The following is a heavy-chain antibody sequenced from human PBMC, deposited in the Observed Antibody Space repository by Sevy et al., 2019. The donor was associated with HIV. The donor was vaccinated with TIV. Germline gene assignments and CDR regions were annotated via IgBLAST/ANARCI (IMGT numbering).Heavy chain of an antibody. CDR2: LSFGGGEI. J-gene: IGHJ4*02. D-gene: IGHD2-8*01. Sequence: GGSLRLSCAASGFTFRNNSMSWVRQPPGKGWEWVSTLSFGGGEINYADSVKGRFTISRDNSKSLVYLQMNNLRPEDTAVYYCAREGCTKPHDYWGQGTLVTVSS. CDR3: AREGCTKPHDY. V-gene: IGHV3-23*01. CDR1: GFTFRNNS.